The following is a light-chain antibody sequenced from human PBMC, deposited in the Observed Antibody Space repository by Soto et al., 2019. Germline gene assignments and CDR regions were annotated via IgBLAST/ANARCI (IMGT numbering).Light chain of an antibody. V-gene: IGKV3-15*01. CDR3: QQYHNWLT. CDR1: QSVNNN. Sequence: EVVVTQSPATQCVSPGERGTLSCRASQSVNNNLAWYQQKPGQAPRLLIYDASTRATGIPARFSGSGSGTEFTLTISSLQSEDFAVYYCQQYHNWLTFGGGTKVDIK. CDR2: DAS. J-gene: IGKJ4*01.